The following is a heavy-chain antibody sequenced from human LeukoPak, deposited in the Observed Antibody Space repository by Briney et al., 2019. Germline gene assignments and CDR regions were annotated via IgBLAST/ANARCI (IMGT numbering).Heavy chain of an antibody. D-gene: IGHD5-18*01. CDR2: ISWNSGSI. J-gene: IGHJ4*02. CDR1: GFIVSNNY. CDR3: AKAPAMAEGGYFDY. Sequence: GGSLRLSCAASGFIVSNNYMSWVRQAPGKGLEWVSGISWNSGSIGYADSVKGRFTISRDNSKNSLYLQMNSLRAEDTALYYCAKAPAMAEGGYFDYWGQGTLVTVSS. V-gene: IGHV3-9*01.